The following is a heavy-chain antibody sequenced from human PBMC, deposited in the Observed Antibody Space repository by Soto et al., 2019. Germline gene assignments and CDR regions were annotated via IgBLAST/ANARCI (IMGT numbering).Heavy chain of an antibody. V-gene: IGHV1-2*02. CDR2: INPNSGDT. D-gene: IGHD3-3*01. CDR3: ARSRIRFLEWVPDNYYYGMDG. J-gene: IGHJ6*02. Sequence: QVQLVQSGAELKKPGASVKVSCKASGHSFTGNYMHWVRQAPGQGLEWMGWINPNSGDTNYAQKFQGRVNMTRDTSIRTVYMELSSLRSDDTAVYYCARSRIRFLEWVPDNYYYGMDGWGQGTAVTVSS. CDR1: GHSFTGNY.